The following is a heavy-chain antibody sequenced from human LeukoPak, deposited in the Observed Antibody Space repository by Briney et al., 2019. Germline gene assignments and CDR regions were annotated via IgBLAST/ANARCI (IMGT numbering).Heavy chain of an antibody. V-gene: IGHV4-59*01. CDR2: IYYSGST. D-gene: IGHD1-26*01. J-gene: IGHJ3*02. CDR1: GGSISSYY. CDR3: ARAISSSGSPPMSDDDAFDI. Sequence: SETLSLTCTVSGGSISSYYWSWIRQPPGKGLEWIGYIYYSGSTNYNPSLKSRVTISVDTSKNQFSLKLSSVTAADTAVYYCARAISSSGSPPMSDDDAFDIWGQGTMVTVSS.